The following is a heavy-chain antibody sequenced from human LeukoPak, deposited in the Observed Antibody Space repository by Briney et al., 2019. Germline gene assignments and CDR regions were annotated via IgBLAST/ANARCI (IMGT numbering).Heavy chain of an antibody. Sequence: PGGSLRLSCAASGFTFSSYWMSWVRQAPGKGLEGVANIKQDGSEKYYVDSVKGRFTISRDNAKNSLYLQMNSLRAEDTAVYYCARDLLFPLRYDYDILTGNTPTEDYWGQGTLVTVSS. CDR3: ARDLLFPLRYDYDILTGNTPTEDY. CDR1: GFTFSSYW. D-gene: IGHD3-9*01. J-gene: IGHJ4*02. V-gene: IGHV3-7*01. CDR2: IKQDGSEK.